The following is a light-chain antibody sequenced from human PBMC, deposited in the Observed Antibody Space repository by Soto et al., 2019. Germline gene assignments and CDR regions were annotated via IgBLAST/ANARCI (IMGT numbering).Light chain of an antibody. CDR3: QQYNTWLWT. Sequence: EVVMTQSPATLSVSPGERATLSCRASQNVNANLAWYQQKPGQAPRLLIHGASTRATGIPARFSGSGFGTEFIRTISSLQSEDFAVYYCQQYNTWLWTFGQGTKV. J-gene: IGKJ1*01. V-gene: IGKV3-15*01. CDR1: QNVNAN. CDR2: GAS.